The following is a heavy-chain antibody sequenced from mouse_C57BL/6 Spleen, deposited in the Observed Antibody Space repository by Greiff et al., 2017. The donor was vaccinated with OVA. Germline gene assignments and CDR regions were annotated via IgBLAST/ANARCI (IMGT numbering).Heavy chain of an antibody. V-gene: IGHV1-55*01. CDR2: IYPGSGGA. D-gene: IGHD1-1*02. CDR1: GYTFTSYC. CDR3: ARTGSYAWCAC. J-gene: IGHJ3*01. Sequence: VQLQQSGAELVKPGASVKMSCKASGYTFTSYCITWVKQRPGQGLEWIGDIYPGSGGANYNEKFKSKATLTVDKSSSTAYMQLSSLTSADSAGDDCARTGSYAWCACWGQGTLVTVSA.